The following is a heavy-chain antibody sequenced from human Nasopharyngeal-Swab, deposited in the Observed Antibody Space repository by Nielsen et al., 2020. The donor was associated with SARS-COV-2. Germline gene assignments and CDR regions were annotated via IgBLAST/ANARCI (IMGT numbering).Heavy chain of an antibody. Sequence: WARHAPGQRLEWMGWINPGNGNTKYSREFQGRVTITRDTPASTAYMELSSLRSEDTAIYYCARDLGGYYYYMDVWGKGTTVTVSS. D-gene: IGHD3-16*01. CDR3: ARDLGGYYYYMDV. J-gene: IGHJ6*03. V-gene: IGHV1-3*01. CDR2: INPGNGNT.